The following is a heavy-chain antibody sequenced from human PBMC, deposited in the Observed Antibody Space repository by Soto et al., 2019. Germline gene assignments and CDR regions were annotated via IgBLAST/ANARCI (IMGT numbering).Heavy chain of an antibody. Sequence: PSETLSLTCTVSGASISGFYWSWIRKSAGKGLEWIGRIYATGTTDYNPSLKSRITMSADTSRNQFSLKLNSVTAADTAVYYCARGGQDFWSGPFDYWGQGALVTASS. V-gene: IGHV4-4*07. CDR2: IYATGTT. CDR1: GASISGFY. CDR3: ARGGQDFWSGPFDY. D-gene: IGHD3-3*01. J-gene: IGHJ4*02.